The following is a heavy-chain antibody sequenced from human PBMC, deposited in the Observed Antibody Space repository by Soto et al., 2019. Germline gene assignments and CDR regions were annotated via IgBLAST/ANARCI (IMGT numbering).Heavy chain of an antibody. J-gene: IGHJ4*02. CDR3: ARILQSSGYTLDFDY. Sequence: PTETLSLTCAVYGGSFSGYYWSWIRQPPGKGLEWIGEISHSGSTNYNPSLKSRVTISVDTSKNQFSLKLSPVTAADTAVYYCARILQSSGYTLDFDYWGQGTLVTVYS. D-gene: IGHD3-22*01. V-gene: IGHV4-34*01. CDR2: ISHSGST. CDR1: GGSFSGYY.